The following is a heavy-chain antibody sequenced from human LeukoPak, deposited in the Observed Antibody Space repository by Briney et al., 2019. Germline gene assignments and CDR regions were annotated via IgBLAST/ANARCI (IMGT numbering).Heavy chain of an antibody. CDR2: ISSSGSTI. V-gene: IGHV3-11*01. J-gene: IGHJ6*02. Sequence: GGSLRLSCAASGFTFSDYYMSWIRQAPGKGLEWVSYISSSGSTISYAGSVKGRFTISRDNAKDSLYLQMNSLRAEDTAVYYCARDGAVSLYYFYAMDVWGQGTTVTVAS. D-gene: IGHD3-16*01. CDR3: ARDGAVSLYYFYAMDV. CDR1: GFTFSDYY.